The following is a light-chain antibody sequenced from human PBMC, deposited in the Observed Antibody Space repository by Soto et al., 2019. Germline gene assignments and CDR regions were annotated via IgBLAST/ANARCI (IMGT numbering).Light chain of an antibody. CDR2: EVS. CDR1: NSDIGVYNY. Sequence: QSALTQPASVSGSPGQSITISCTGTNSDIGVYNYVSWYQQHPGKAPKLMIYEVSDRPSGVSHRFSGSKSGNTASLTISGLQAEDEADYYCSSYTTTTTVVFGGGTKVTVL. CDR3: SSYTTTTTVV. V-gene: IGLV2-14*01. J-gene: IGLJ2*01.